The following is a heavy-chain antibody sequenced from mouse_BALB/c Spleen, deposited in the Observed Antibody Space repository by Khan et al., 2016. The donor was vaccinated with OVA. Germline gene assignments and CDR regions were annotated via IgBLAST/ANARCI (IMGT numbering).Heavy chain of an antibody. J-gene: IGHJ4*01. CDR2: IYPATGST. V-gene: IGHV1S132*01. D-gene: IGHD3-3*01. CDR1: GYIFTSFW. CDR3: ARRAPDDAMDY. Sequence: VQLQESGAEVVRPGASVKLSCKTSGYIFTSFWIQWVKQRSGQGLEWIARIYPATGSTYYNEKFKGKATLTADKSSNTVYMHHSSLKSEDSAVYFCARRAPDDAMDYWGQGTSVTVSS.